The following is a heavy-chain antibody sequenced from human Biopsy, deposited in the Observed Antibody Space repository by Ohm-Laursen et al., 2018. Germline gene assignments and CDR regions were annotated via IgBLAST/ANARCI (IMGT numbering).Heavy chain of an antibody. CDR2: IYTSGIT. CDR3: ARDRDRRGWFDP. D-gene: IGHD1-14*01. V-gene: IGHV4-4*07. J-gene: IGHJ5*02. CDR1: GGSLSSYS. Sequence: GTLSLTCTVSGGSLSSYSWSWIRQPAGKGLEWIGQIYTSGITNYNPPLKSRVTMSVDTSKNKFSLRVSSVTAANTAVYYCARDRDRRGWFDPWGQGTLVTVSS.